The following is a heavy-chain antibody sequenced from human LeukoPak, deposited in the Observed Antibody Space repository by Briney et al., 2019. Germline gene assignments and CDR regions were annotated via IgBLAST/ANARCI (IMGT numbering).Heavy chain of an antibody. CDR2: TSGSGGST. V-gene: IGHV3-23*01. CDR1: GFTFSSYA. CDR3: AKGGYCSGGSCYAVGPTDLYFDY. J-gene: IGHJ4*02. D-gene: IGHD2-15*01. Sequence: GGSLRLSCAASGFTFSSYAMSWVRQAPGKGLEWVSATSGSGGSTYYADSVKGRFTISRDNSKNTLYLQMNSLRAEDTAVYYCAKGGYCSGGSCYAVGPTDLYFDYWGQGTLVTVSS.